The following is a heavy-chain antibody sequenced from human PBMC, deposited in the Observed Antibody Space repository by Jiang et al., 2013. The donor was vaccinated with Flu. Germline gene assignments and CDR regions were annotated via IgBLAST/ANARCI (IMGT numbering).Heavy chain of an antibody. CDR2: MNPNSGNT. V-gene: IGHV1-8*01. CDR1: GYTFTSYD. CDR3: ASTNYDILTGYYPFAEYFQH. J-gene: IGHJ1*01. D-gene: IGHD3-9*01. Sequence: GAEVKKPGASVKVSCKASGYTFTSYDINWVRQATGQGLEWMGWMNPNSGNTGYAQKFQGRVTMTRNTSISTAYMELSSLRSEDTAVYYCASTNYDILTGYYPFAEYFQHWGQGTLVTVSS.